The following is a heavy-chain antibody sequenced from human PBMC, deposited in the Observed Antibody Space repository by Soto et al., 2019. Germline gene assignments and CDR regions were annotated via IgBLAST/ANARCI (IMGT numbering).Heavy chain of an antibody. CDR2: IIPIFGTA. Sequence: QVQLVQSGAEVKKPGTSVKVSCTASGGTCSSYAISWVRQAPGQGLEWMGGIIPIFGTATYAQKFQGRVTITADESTRTAYMELSSLRSEDTAVYYCARSPGAYCSSTSCYTYWWDYWGQGTLVTVAS. CDR1: GGTCSSYA. J-gene: IGHJ4*02. V-gene: IGHV1-69*01. CDR3: ARSPGAYCSSTSCYTYWWDY. D-gene: IGHD2-2*02.